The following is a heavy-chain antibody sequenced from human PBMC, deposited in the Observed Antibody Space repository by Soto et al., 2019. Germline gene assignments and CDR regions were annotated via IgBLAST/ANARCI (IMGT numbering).Heavy chain of an antibody. V-gene: IGHV4-59*13. J-gene: IGHJ4*02. CDR3: ARRLFGSGWTLDS. CDR2: VYHTGST. CDR1: GASITTYY. D-gene: IGHD6-19*01. Sequence: SETLSLTCDVSGASITTYYWSWIRQAPGKGLEWIGNVYHTGSTDYNSSPRSRVTISVDTSKNQFSLNMNSVTAVDTAVYYCARRLFGSGWTLDSWGQGALVTVSS.